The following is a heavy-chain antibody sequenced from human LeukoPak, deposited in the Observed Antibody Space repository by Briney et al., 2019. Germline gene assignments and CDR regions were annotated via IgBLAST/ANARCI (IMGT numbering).Heavy chain of an antibody. CDR1: GYTFTNYG. CDR3: ARACRVFYSGLGFDR. J-gene: IGHJ4*02. Sequence: ASVTVSCKASGYTFTNYGISWVRQAPGQGLEWMGWVSAYNGNAKYAQKFQDRTIMTTDTSTSTAYMELRSLKSDDTAVYYCARACRVFYSGLGFDRWGQGTPVTASS. CDR2: VSAYNGNA. D-gene: IGHD6-19*01. V-gene: IGHV1-18*01.